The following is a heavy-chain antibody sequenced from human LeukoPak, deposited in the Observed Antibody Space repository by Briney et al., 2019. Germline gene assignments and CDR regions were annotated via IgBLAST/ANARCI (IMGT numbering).Heavy chain of an antibody. CDR2: IYYSGST. J-gene: IGHJ5*02. CDR1: GGSISSGGYS. Sequence: SETLSLTCTVSGGSISSGGYSWSWIRQHPGEGLEWIGYIYYSGSTYYNPSLKSRVTISVDTSKNQFSLKLSSVTAADTAVYYCAREHSSSSYNWFDPWGQGTLVTVSS. D-gene: IGHD6-6*01. V-gene: IGHV4-31*03. CDR3: AREHSSSSYNWFDP.